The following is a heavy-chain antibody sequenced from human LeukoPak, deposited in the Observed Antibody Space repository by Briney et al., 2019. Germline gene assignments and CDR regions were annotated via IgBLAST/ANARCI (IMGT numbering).Heavy chain of an antibody. D-gene: IGHD4-23*01. V-gene: IGHV3-33*01. J-gene: IGHJ4*02. CDR3: ARVKGSFYGGPPTY. CDR2: IWYDGSNK. CDR1: GFTFSSYG. Sequence: PGGSLRLSCAASGFTFSSYGMHWVRQAPGKGLEWVAVIWYDGSNKYYADSVKGRFTISRDNSKNTLYLQMNSLRAEDTAVYYCARVKGSFYGGPPTYWGQGTLVTVSS.